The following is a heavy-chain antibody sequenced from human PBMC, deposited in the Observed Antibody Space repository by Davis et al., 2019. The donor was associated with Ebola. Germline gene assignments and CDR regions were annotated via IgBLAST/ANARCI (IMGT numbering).Heavy chain of an antibody. Sequence: SETLSLTCTVSGGSISNYYWSWIRQSPGKGLEWIAYIYYSGSTSYNPSLKSRVTISVDTSENQFSLRLTSVTAADTALYYCARHTSYGGKTWLDPWGQGTLVTVSS. J-gene: IGHJ5*02. CDR2: IYYSGST. D-gene: IGHD4-23*01. CDR3: ARHTSYGGKTWLDP. CDR1: GGSISNYY. V-gene: IGHV4-59*08.